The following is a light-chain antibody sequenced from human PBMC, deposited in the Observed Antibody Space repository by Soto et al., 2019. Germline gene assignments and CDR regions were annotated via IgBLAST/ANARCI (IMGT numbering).Light chain of an antibody. CDR3: QQYDSYPLT. CDR1: QSISSW. CDR2: DVS. Sequence: DIRMTQSPATVSASEGDRVTITCRASQSISSWLAWYQQKPGKAPKFLIYDVSTLESGVPSRFSGSGSGTEFTLTISSLQPEDFATYYCQQYDSYPLTFAGGTKVDI. J-gene: IGKJ4*01. V-gene: IGKV1-5*01.